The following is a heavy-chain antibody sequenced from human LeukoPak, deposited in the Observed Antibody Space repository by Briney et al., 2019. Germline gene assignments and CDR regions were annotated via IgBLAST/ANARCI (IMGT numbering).Heavy chain of an antibody. V-gene: IGHV3-48*03. D-gene: IGHD3-10*02. CDR2: ISSSDSTI. CDR3: AELGITMIGGV. J-gene: IGHJ6*04. Sequence: GGTLRLFCAASGFTFSSYEMNWVRQAPGKGLEGVSYISSSDSTIYYADAVKGRFTISRDNAKNSLYLQMNSLRAEDTAVYYCAELGITMIGGVWGKGTTVTISS. CDR1: GFTFSSYE.